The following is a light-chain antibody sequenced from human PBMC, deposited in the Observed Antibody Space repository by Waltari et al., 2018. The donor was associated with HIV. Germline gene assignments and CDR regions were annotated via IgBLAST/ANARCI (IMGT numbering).Light chain of an antibody. CDR3: QAWDTSTGV. Sequence: SYELIQPPSVSVSPGQTATITCSGDKLGDKYVCWYQQNPGQSPVLVVYKDNKRPSGSPWRFSGSNSGNTATLTINGTQAVDEGDYYCQAWDTSTGVFGAGTKVSVL. V-gene: IGLV3-1*01. J-gene: IGLJ1*01. CDR2: KDN. CDR1: KLGDKY.